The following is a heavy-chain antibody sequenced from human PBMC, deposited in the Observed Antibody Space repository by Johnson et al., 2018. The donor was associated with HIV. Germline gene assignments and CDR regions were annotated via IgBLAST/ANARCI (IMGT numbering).Heavy chain of an antibody. CDR2: IWYDGSNK. D-gene: IGHD3-22*01. Sequence: QVQLVESGGGVVQPGGSLRLSCAASGFTFSSYGMHWVRQAPGKGLEWVAVIWYDGSNKYYADSVKGRFTISRDNSKNTLYLQMNSLRAEDTAVYYCAKGGLLTMIVVSDAFDIWGQGTMVTVSS. CDR1: GFTFSSYG. CDR3: AKGGLLTMIVVSDAFDI. V-gene: IGHV3-33*06. J-gene: IGHJ3*02.